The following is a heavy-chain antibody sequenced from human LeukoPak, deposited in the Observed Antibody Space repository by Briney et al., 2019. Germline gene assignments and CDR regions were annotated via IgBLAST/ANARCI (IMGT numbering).Heavy chain of an antibody. J-gene: IGHJ4*02. CDR1: VGSISSYL. Sequence: PSETLSLTCTVSVGSISSYLWTWIRQPTGKGLEWIGYIYYSGSTNYNPSLKSRVTMSVDTSKNQFSLKLSSVTAADTAVYYCAREGGGYNNRGFDYWGQGTLVTVSS. V-gene: IGHV4-59*12. CDR3: AREGGGYNNRGFDY. CDR2: IYYSGST. D-gene: IGHD5-24*01.